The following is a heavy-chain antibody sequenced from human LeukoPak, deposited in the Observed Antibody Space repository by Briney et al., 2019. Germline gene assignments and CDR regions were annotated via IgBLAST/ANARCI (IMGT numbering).Heavy chain of an antibody. CDR1: GGSISSSNW. CDR3: ARDCSGGSCQGGSDY. J-gene: IGHJ4*02. Sequence: PSGTLSLTCAVSGGSISSSNWWSWVRQPPGKGLEWIGEIYHSGSTNYNPSLKSRVTISVDKSKNQFSLKLSSVTAADTAVYYCARDCSGGSCQGGSDYWGQGTLVTVSS. D-gene: IGHD2-15*01. V-gene: IGHV4-4*02. CDR2: IYHSGST.